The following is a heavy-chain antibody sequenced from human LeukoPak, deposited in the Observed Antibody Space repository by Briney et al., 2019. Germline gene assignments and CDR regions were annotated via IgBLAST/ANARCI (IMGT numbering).Heavy chain of an antibody. CDR1: GYTFTSYG. J-gene: IGHJ5*02. Sequence: ASVKVSCKASGYTFTSYGISWVRQAPGQGLEWMGWISAYNGNTNYAQKLQGRVTMTTDTSTSTAYMELRSLRSDDTAVYYCARDIPMGIAVAGGYNWFDPWGQGTLVTVSS. CDR2: ISAYNGNT. D-gene: IGHD6-19*01. V-gene: IGHV1-18*01. CDR3: ARDIPMGIAVAGGYNWFDP.